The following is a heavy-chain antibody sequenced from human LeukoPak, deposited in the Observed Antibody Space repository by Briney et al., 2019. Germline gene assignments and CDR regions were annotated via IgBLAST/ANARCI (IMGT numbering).Heavy chain of an antibody. V-gene: IGHV4-59*01. D-gene: IGHD6-19*01. J-gene: IGHJ4*02. CDR1: GGSISSYY. CDR3: ARGWSSGWYRNDY. Sequence: PSETLSLTCTVSGGSISSYYWSWSRQPPGKGLEWIGYIYYSGSTTYNPSLKSRVTISVDTSKNQFSLKLSSVTAADTAAYYCARGWSSGWYRNDYWGQGTLVTVSS. CDR2: IYYSGST.